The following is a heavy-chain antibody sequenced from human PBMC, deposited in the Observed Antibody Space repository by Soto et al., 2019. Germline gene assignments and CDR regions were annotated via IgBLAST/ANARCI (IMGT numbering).Heavy chain of an antibody. CDR1: GFTLSYW. Sequence: EVQLVQSGGGLVQPGGSLRLSCTPSGFTLSYWMSWVRQAPGKGLEWVANINEEGSEIQYVDSVKGRFTISRDTAKNSLYLEMNRLRVEDTAVYYCASPRAVTSGWDRWGQGTLVTVSS. J-gene: IGHJ5*02. D-gene: IGHD4-17*01. CDR2: INEEGSEI. V-gene: IGHV3-7*01. CDR3: ASPRAVTSGWDR.